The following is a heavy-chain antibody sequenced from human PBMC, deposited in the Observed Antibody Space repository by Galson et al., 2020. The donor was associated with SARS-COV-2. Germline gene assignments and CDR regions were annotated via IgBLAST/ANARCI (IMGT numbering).Heavy chain of an antibody. CDR3: ARDGQSSSGWAFDY. Sequence: GESLKISCAVPGFNFNIHAMHWVRQAPGKGLQWVAQIWYEGRNEYYADSVKGRFTISRDNSKNTVFLQMNNLRPEDTAVYYCARDGQSSSGWAFDYWGQGTLVTVSS. CDR1: GFNFNIHA. CDR2: IWYEGRNE. D-gene: IGHD6-19*01. V-gene: IGHV3-33*01. J-gene: IGHJ4*02.